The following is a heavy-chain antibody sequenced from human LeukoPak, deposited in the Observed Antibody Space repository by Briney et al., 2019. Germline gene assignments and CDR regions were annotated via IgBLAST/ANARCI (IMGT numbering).Heavy chain of an antibody. CDR1: GFTFSSYA. CDR2: ISGSGGSI. V-gene: IGHV3-23*01. Sequence: PGGSLRLSCAASGFTFSSYAMSWVRQAPGKGLEWVSAISGSGGSIYYADSVKGRFTISRDNSKNTLYLQMNSLRAEDTAVYYCAKRSRYCSSTSCSITPFDYWGQGTLVTVSS. J-gene: IGHJ4*02. CDR3: AKRSRYCSSTSCSITPFDY. D-gene: IGHD2-2*01.